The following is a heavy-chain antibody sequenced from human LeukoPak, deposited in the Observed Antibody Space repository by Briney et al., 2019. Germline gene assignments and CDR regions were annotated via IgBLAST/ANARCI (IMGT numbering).Heavy chain of an antibody. CDR1: GFTFSSYS. Sequence: SGGSLRLPCAASGFTFSSYSMNWVRQAPGKGLEWVSSISSSSSYIYYADSVKGRFTISRDNAKNSLYLQMNSLRAEDTAVYYCARHDAVSTPGYVLRYFDWLPNWFDPWGQGTLVTVSS. J-gene: IGHJ5*02. CDR3: ARHDAVSTPGYVLRYFDWLPNWFDP. D-gene: IGHD3-9*01. V-gene: IGHV3-21*01. CDR2: ISSSSSYI.